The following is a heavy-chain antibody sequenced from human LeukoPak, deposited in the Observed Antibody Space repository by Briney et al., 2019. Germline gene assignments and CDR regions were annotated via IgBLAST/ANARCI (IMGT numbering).Heavy chain of an antibody. J-gene: IGHJ5*02. D-gene: IGHD1-14*01. CDR3: ARGKPLDRS. Sequence: GGSLRLSCAASGFTFSSHWMHWVRQAPGKGLAWVSCIDTDGSSTSYADSVRGRFTIFRDNAKNTLYLQMNSLRAEDTAVYYCARGKPLDRSWGQGTLVTVSS. V-gene: IGHV3-74*01. CDR1: GFTFSSHW. CDR2: IDTDGSST.